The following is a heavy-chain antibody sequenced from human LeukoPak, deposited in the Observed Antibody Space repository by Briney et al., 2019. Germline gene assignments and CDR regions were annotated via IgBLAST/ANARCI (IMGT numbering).Heavy chain of an antibody. CDR2: IKQDGSEK. CDR1: GFTFSSYN. Sequence: PGRSLRLSCAASGFTFSSYNMNWVRQAPGKGLEWVANIKQDGSEKYYVDSVKGRFTISRDNAKNSLYLQMNSLRAEDTAVYYCARGTSNYAYWGQGTLVTVSS. J-gene: IGHJ4*02. D-gene: IGHD4-11*01. CDR3: ARGTSNYAY. V-gene: IGHV3-7*01.